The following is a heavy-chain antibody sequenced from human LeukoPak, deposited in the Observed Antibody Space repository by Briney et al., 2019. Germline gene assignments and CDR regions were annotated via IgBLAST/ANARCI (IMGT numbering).Heavy chain of an antibody. J-gene: IGHJ5*02. CDR1: GGSFSGYY. CDR3: ARSGSILRAFDP. CDR2: INHSGST. Sequence: KPSETLSLTCAVYGGSFSGYYWSWIRQPPGKGLEWIGEINHSGSTNYNPSLKSRVTISVDTSKNQFSLKLSSVTAADTAVYYCARSGSILRAFDPWGQGTLVTVSS. V-gene: IGHV4-34*01. D-gene: IGHD3-10*01.